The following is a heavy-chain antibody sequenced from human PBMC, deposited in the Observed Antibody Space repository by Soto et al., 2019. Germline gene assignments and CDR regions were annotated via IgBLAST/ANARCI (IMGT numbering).Heavy chain of an antibody. D-gene: IGHD6-13*01. CDR1: GFTFSSYG. V-gene: IGHV3-30*18. CDR3: AKLRGIAAAGTIDY. J-gene: IGHJ4*02. CDR2: ISYDGSNK. Sequence: QVQLVESGGGVVQPGRSLRLSCAASGFTFSSYGMHWVRQAPGKGLEWVAVISYDGSNKYYADSVKGRFTISRDNSKNTLYLQMNSLRDEDTAVYYCAKLRGIAAAGTIDYWGQGTLVTVSS.